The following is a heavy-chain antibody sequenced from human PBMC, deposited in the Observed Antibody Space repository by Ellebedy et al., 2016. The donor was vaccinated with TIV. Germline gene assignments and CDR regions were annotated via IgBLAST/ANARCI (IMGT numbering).Heavy chain of an antibody. Sequence: PGGSLRLSCATSGLSFSDHFMDWVRQAPGKGLEWVGRIGAKANSHFTQYAASVKGRFTISRDDSKNSLSLQMNSLNTEDTALYYCARIGYSSSDFDFWGQGTLVTVSS. V-gene: IGHV3-72*01. CDR3: ARIGYSSSDFDF. J-gene: IGHJ4*02. D-gene: IGHD4-23*01. CDR2: IGAKANSHFT. CDR1: GLSFSDHF.